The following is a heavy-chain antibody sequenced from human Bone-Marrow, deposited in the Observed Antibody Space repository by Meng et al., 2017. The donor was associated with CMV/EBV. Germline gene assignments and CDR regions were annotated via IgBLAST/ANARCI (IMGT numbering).Heavy chain of an antibody. D-gene: IGHD5-24*01. CDR2: ISSSSSTI. Sequence: LSLTCAASGVTFRNYWMSWVRQAPGKGLEWVLYISSSSSTIYYADSVKGRFTISRDNAKNSLYLQMNSLRAEDTAVYYCAKDPPDAEEMATTYYWGQGTRVTGYS. CDR3: AKDPPDAEEMATTYY. J-gene: IGHJ4*02. V-gene: IGHV3-48*04. CDR1: GVTFRNYW.